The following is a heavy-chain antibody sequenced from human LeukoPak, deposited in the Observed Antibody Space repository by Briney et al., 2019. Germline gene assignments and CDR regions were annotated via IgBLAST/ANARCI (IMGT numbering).Heavy chain of an antibody. CDR2: IRYDGRKQ. Sequence: GGSLRLSCAASGFTFSTYDMHWVRQAPGKGLEWLAFIRYDGRKQYYADSVKGRCTISRDNSKNTLDLQMNSLRAEDTAVYYCAKRVFDYSDFHYFGQWGQGALVTVSS. V-gene: IGHV3-30*02. CDR3: AKRVFDYSDFHYFGQ. D-gene: IGHD4-11*01. J-gene: IGHJ4*02. CDR1: GFTFSTYD.